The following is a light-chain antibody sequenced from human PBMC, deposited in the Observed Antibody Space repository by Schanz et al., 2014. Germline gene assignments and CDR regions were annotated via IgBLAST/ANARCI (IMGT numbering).Light chain of an antibody. Sequence: EIVMTQSPATLSVSPGERATLSCRASQSVSSNLAWYQQKPGQAPRLLIYGASTRATGIPGRFSGSGSGTEFTLTISSLQSEDFAVYYCQQYNKRHTFGQGTKLEIK. J-gene: IGKJ2*01. CDR3: QQYNKRHT. CDR1: QSVSSN. V-gene: IGKV3-15*01. CDR2: GAS.